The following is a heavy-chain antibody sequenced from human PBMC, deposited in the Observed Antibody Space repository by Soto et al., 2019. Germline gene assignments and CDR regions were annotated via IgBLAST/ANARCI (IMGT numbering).Heavy chain of an antibody. Sequence: PVGSLRLSCAASGCTFSSYGMHWVRQSPGKGLEWVAVISYDGSNKYYADSVKGRFTISRDNSKNTLYLQMNSLRAEDTAVYYCAKDFGHRCGMDVWGQGTTVTVSS. CDR3: AKDFGHRCGMDV. D-gene: IGHD3-16*02. CDR2: ISYDGSNK. CDR1: GCTFSSYG. V-gene: IGHV3-30*18. J-gene: IGHJ6*02.